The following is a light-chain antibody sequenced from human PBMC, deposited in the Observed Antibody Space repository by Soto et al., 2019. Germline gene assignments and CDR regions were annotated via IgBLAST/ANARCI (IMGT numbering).Light chain of an antibody. J-gene: IGKJ1*01. CDR1: QSVSSNY. CDR2: ATS. Sequence: IVLTQSPGTLSLSPGERATLSCRASQSVSSNYVAWYQQKPGQAPRLLIHATSNRATGVPDRFSGGGSGTDITLTICRLETEDRAVYYCQQYGGTARTFGQGTKVEIK. CDR3: QQYGGTART. V-gene: IGKV3-20*01.